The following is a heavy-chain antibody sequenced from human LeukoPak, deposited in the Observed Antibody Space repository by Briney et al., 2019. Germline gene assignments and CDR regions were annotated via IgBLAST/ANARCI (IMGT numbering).Heavy chain of an antibody. V-gene: IGHV3-48*03. Sequence: QPGGSLRLSCAASGFTFSSYEMNWVRQAPGKELEWVSYISSSDGTIYYADSVKGRFTISRDNAKNSLYLQMNSLRAEDTAVYYCARDESGYSGYVRFDPWGQGTLVTVSS. CDR1: GFTFSSYE. CDR3: ARDESGYSGYVRFDP. J-gene: IGHJ5*02. CDR2: ISSSDGTI. D-gene: IGHD5-12*01.